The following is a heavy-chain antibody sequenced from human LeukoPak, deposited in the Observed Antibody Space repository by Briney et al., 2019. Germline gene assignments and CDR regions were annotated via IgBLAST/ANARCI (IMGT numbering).Heavy chain of an antibody. D-gene: IGHD2-21*02. V-gene: IGHV1-69*04. CDR2: IIPILGIA. CDR3: ARDPAYCGGDCYSGAEYFQH. CDR1: GGTFSSYA. Sequence: SVKVSCKASGGTFSSYAISWVRQAPGQGLEWMGRIIPILGIANYAQKFQGRVTITADKSTSTAYMELSSLRSEDTAVYYCARDPAYCGGDCYSGAEYFQHWGQGTLVTVSS. J-gene: IGHJ1*01.